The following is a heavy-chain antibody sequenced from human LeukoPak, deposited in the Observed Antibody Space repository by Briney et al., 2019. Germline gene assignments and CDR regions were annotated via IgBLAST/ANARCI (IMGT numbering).Heavy chain of an antibody. CDR1: GFTFGDYA. Sequence: GRSLRLSCTASGFTFGDYAMSWVRQAPGKGLEWVGFIRSKAHGGTTEYAASVKGRFTISRDDSKSIAYLQMNSLKTEDTAVYYCTCYYDSSGYYPLDYWGQGTLVTVSS. J-gene: IGHJ4*02. V-gene: IGHV3-49*04. D-gene: IGHD3-22*01. CDR3: TCYYDSSGYYPLDY. CDR2: IRSKAHGGTT.